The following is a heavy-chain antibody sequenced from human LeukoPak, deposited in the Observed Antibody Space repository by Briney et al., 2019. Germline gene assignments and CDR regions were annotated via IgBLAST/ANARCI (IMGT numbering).Heavy chain of an antibody. V-gene: IGHV4-59*01. CDR3: AREGENAFDI. Sequence: SETLSLTCTVSGGSISGYYWSWIRQPPGKGLEWVGYISYSGSTNYNPSLKSRVTISVDTSKNQFSLKLSSVTAADTAVYYCAREGENAFDIWGQGTMVTVSS. CDR1: GGSISGYY. J-gene: IGHJ3*02. CDR2: ISYSGST.